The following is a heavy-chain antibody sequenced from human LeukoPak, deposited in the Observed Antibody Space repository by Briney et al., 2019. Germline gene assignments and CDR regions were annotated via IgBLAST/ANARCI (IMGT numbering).Heavy chain of an antibody. Sequence: PGGSLRLSCAASGFTFSSHGMHWVRQAPGKGLEWVAFIRYGGSNKYYADSVKGRFTISRDNSKNTLYLQMNSPRAEDTAVYYCAQSGLSGSEEYFHHWGQGTLVTVSS. CDR3: AQSGLSGSEEYFHH. J-gene: IGHJ1*01. V-gene: IGHV3-30*02. CDR1: GFTFSSHG. CDR2: IRYGGSNK. D-gene: IGHD3-10*01.